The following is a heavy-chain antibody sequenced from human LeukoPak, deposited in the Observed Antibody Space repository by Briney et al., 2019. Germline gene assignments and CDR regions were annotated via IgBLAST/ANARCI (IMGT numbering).Heavy chain of an antibody. CDR2: IYSGGST. V-gene: IGHV3-53*01. CDR1: GFTVSSNY. D-gene: IGHD3-10*01. J-gene: IGHJ3*02. Sequence: PGGSLRLSCAASGFTVSSNYMSWVRQAPGKGLEWVSVIYSGGSTYYADSVKGRFTISRDNSKNTLYLQMNSLRAEDTAVYYCARDPGSYYGSGSHHDAFDIWGQGTMVTVSS. CDR3: ARDPGSYYGSGSHHDAFDI.